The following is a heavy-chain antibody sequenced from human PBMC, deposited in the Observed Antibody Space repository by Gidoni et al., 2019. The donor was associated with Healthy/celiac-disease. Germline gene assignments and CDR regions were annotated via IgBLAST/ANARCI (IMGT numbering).Heavy chain of an antibody. CDR2: IYYRGST. D-gene: IGHD2-2*02. CDR3: ARNFPGYCSSTSCYMDY. Sequence: QVQLQESGPGLVKPSQTLSLTCTVSGGSISSGDYYWSWIRQPPGKGLEWIGYIYYRGSTYYNPSLKSRVTISVDTSKNQFSLKLSSVTAADTAVYYCARNFPGYCSSTSCYMDYWGQGTLVTVSS. J-gene: IGHJ4*02. CDR1: GGSISSGDYY. V-gene: IGHV4-30-4*01.